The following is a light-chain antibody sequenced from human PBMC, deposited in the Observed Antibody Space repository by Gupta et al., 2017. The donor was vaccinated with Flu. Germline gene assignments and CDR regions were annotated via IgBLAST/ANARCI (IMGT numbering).Light chain of an antibody. Sequence: GDTVTITCRASQSISGYLSWYQHRPGKAPNLLIYAASNLQSGVPSRFSGSGSVTHFTLTISSLRPEDFATYFCQQSYTTPYTFGQGTKLDIK. V-gene: IGKV1-39*01. CDR3: QQSYTTPYT. J-gene: IGKJ2*01. CDR1: QSISGY. CDR2: AAS.